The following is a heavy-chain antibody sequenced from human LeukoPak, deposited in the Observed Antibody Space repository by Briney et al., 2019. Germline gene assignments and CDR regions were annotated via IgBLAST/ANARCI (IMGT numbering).Heavy chain of an antibody. CDR3: AGVPYYDFWSGPYAFDI. J-gene: IGHJ3*02. Sequence: SGGSLRLSCAASGFTFSSYAMSWVRQAPGKGLEWVSAISGSGGSTYYADSVKGRFTISRDNSKNTLYLQMNSLRAEDTAVYYCAGVPYYDFWSGPYAFDIWGQGTMVTVSS. V-gene: IGHV3-23*01. CDR2: ISGSGGST. D-gene: IGHD3-3*01. CDR1: GFTFSSYA.